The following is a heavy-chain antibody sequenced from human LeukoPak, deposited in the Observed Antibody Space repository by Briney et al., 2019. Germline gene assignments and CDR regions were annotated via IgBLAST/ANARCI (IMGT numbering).Heavy chain of an antibody. D-gene: IGHD1-26*01. CDR1: GYTFTCYY. CDR2: INPNSGGT. CDR3: AFSSYYLQGNYCYMDV. V-gene: IGHV1-2*02. J-gene: IGHJ6*03. Sequence: ASVKVSCKASGYTFTCYYMHWVRQAPGQGLEWMGWINPNSGGTNYAQKFQGRVTMTRDTSISTAYMKLSRLRSDDTAVYYCAFSSYYLQGNYCYMDVWGKGTTVTVSS.